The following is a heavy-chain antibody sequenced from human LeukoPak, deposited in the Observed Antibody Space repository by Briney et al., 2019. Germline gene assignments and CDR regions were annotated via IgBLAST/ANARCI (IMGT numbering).Heavy chain of an antibody. J-gene: IGHJ4*02. D-gene: IGHD5-18*01. CDR3: ARDPGVDTATFDY. CDR1: GFTFSSYG. Sequence: GGPLSLSCAASGFTFSSYGMHWVRQAPGKGLEWVAFIRYDGSNKYYADSVKDRFTISKDNSKNTLYLQMNSLRAEDTAVYYCARDPGVDTATFDYWGQGTLVTVSS. V-gene: IGHV3-30*02. CDR2: IRYDGSNK.